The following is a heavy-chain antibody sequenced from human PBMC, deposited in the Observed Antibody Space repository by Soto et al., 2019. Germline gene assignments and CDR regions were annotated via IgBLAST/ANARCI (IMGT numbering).Heavy chain of an antibody. V-gene: IGHV3-23*01. J-gene: IGHJ4*02. CDR1: GFTFSDYA. Sequence: GGSLRLSCVASGFTFSDYAMSWVRQAPGKGLEWVSAISGSGGSTYYADSVKGRFTISRDNSKNTLYLQMNSLRADDTAAYYCSKGRYCSGGTCYSSGYFDYWGQGTLVTVSS. CDR2: ISGSGGST. D-gene: IGHD2-15*01. CDR3: SKGRYCSGGTCYSSGYFDY.